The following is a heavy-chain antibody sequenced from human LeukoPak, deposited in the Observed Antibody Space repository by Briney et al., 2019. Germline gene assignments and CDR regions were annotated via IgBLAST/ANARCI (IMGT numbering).Heavy chain of an antibody. CDR1: GYTFTSYD. D-gene: IGHD3-10*01. V-gene: IGHV1-8*01. CDR3: ARKSYYYGSGSYYNMGY. Sequence: GASVKVSCKASGYTFTSYDINWVRQATGQGLEWMGWMNPNSGNTGYAQKFQGRVTMTRNTSISTAYMELSSLRSEDTAVYYCARKSYYYGSGSYYNMGYWGQGTLVTVSS. CDR2: MNPNSGNT. J-gene: IGHJ4*02.